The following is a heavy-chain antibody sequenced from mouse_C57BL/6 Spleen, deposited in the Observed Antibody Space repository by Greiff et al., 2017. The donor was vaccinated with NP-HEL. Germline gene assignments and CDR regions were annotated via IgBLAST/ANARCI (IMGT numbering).Heavy chain of an antibody. CDR3: ARYPYYGSSYGFAY. CDR2: IYPGDGDT. Sequence: VQLQQSGPELVKPGASVKISCKASGYAFSSYWMNWVKQRPGKGLEWIGRIYPGDGDTNYNGKFKGKATMTADKSSSTAYMQLSSLTSEDSAVYFGARYPYYGSSYGFAYWGQGTLVTVSA. V-gene: IGHV1-82*01. D-gene: IGHD1-1*01. J-gene: IGHJ3*01. CDR1: GYAFSSYW.